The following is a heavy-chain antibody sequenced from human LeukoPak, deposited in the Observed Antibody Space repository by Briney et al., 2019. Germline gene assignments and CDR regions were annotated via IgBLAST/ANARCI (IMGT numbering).Heavy chain of an antibody. Sequence: GGSLTLSCAASGFTFSSYAMHWVRQAPGKGLEDVSAISSNGGSTYYANSVKGRFTISRDNSKNTLYLQMGSLRAEDMAVYYCARGEWELPHHAFDIWGQGTMVTVSS. D-gene: IGHD1-26*01. CDR3: ARGEWELPHHAFDI. J-gene: IGHJ3*02. V-gene: IGHV3-64*01. CDR1: GFTFSSYA. CDR2: ISSNGGST.